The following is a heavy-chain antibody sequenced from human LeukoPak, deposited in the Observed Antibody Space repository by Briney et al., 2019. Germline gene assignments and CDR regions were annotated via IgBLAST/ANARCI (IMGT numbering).Heavy chain of an antibody. CDR2: ISSSSSTI. V-gene: IGHV3-48*01. J-gene: IGHJ4*02. CDR3: AREGVEWDY. D-gene: IGHD2-8*01. Sequence: PGGTLTLSCAASGFTFSSYGMSWVRQAPGKGLEWVSYISSSSSTIYYADSVKGRFTISRDNAKDSLYLQMNSLRAEDTAVYYCAREGVEWDYWGQGTLVTVSS. CDR1: GFTFSSYG.